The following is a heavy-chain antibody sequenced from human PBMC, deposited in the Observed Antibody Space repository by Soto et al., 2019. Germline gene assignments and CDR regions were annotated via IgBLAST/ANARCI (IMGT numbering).Heavy chain of an antibody. V-gene: IGHV3-23*01. CDR2: ISGSGGST. J-gene: IGHJ6*02. CDR1: GFTFSSYA. CDR3: AKDLGEGHYYGMDV. D-gene: IGHD3-16*01. Sequence: GESLKISCAASGFTFSSYAMSWVRQAPGKGLEWVSAISGSGGSTYYADSVKGRFTISRDNSKNTLYLQMNSLRAEDTAVYYCAKDLGEGHYYGMDVWGQGTTVTVSS.